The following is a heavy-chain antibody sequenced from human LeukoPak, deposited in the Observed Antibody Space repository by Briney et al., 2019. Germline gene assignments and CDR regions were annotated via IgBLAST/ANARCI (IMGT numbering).Heavy chain of an antibody. J-gene: IGHJ4*02. CDR3: ARGYGAYYFDY. CDR2: ISYDGSNK. V-gene: IGHV3-30*03. CDR1: GFTFSSYG. Sequence: GGSLRLSCAASGFTFSSYGMHWVRQAPGKGLEWVAVISYDGSNKYYADSVKGRFTISRDNSKNTLYLQMNSLRAEDTAVYYCARGYGAYYFDYWGQGTLVTVSS. D-gene: IGHD1-1*01.